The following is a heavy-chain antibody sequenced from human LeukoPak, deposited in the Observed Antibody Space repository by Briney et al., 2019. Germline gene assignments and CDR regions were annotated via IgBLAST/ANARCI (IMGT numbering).Heavy chain of an antibody. Sequence: SETLSLTCSVSGGSISGYYWSWIRQPLGQGLEWIGYIYYTGTTNYNPSLKSRVTISVDTSKNQFSLKLTSVTAADTAVYYCARDVTVGDYAFDYWGQGPLVTVSS. CDR3: ARDVTVGDYAFDY. CDR1: GGSISGYY. D-gene: IGHD4-17*01. J-gene: IGHJ4*02. V-gene: IGHV4-59*01. CDR2: IYYTGTT.